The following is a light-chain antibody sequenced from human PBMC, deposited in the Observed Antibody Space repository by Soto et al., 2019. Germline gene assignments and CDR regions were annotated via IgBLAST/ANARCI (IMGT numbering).Light chain of an antibody. Sequence: SVGDRVTITCRASQSISSWLAWYQQKPGKAPKLLIYDASSLESGVPSRFSGSGSGTEFTLTISSLQPDDFATYSCQQYNSYPRTFGQGTKVDIK. CDR1: QSISSW. J-gene: IGKJ1*01. V-gene: IGKV1-5*01. CDR3: QQYNSYPRT. CDR2: DAS.